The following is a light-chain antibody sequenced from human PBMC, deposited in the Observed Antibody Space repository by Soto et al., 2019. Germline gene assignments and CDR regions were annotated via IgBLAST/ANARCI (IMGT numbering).Light chain of an antibody. J-gene: IGKJ1*01. CDR1: QSVLYSSNNKNY. CDR3: QRYYSTPWT. V-gene: IGKV4-1*01. CDR2: WAS. Sequence: DIVMTQSPDSLAVSLGERATINCKSSQSVLYSSNNKNYLAWYQQKPGQCPKLLIYWASTRESGVPDRFTGSGSGTGFPLTISSLAAEDVAVYYCQRYYSTPWTFGQGTKVEIK.